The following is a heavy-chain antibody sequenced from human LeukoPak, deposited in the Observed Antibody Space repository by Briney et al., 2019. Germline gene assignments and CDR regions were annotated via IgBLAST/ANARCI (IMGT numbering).Heavy chain of an antibody. D-gene: IGHD6-13*01. CDR2: IYPGDSDT. V-gene: IGHV5-51*01. CDR1: GYSFTSYW. J-gene: IGHJ4*02. CDR3: ARPHPGIAAAGTLPVDY. Sequence: GESLKISCKGSGYSFTSYWIGGVRQMPGKGLEWMGIIYPGDSDTRYSPSFQGQVTISADKSISTAYLQWSSLKASDTAMYYCARPHPGIAAAGTLPVDYWGQGTLVTVSS.